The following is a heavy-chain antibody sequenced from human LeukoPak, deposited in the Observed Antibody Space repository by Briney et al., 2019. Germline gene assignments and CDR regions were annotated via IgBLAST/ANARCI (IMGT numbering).Heavy chain of an antibody. D-gene: IGHD3-22*01. Sequence: GGSLRLSCAASGFTFSSYSMNWVRQAPGKGLEWVSSISSSSSYICYADSVKGRFTISRDNAKNSLYLQMNSLRAEDTAVYYCAREIYYDSSGYPYYYYGMDVWGQGTTVTVSS. J-gene: IGHJ6*02. CDR3: AREIYYDSSGYPYYYYGMDV. CDR2: ISSSSSYI. CDR1: GFTFSSYS. V-gene: IGHV3-21*01.